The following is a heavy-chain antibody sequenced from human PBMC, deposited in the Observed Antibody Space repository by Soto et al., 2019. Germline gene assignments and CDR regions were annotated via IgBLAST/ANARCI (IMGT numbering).Heavy chain of an antibody. CDR1: GFTFSSYA. J-gene: IGHJ4*02. Sequence: EVQLLESGGGLVQPGGSLRPSCAASGFTFSSYAMSWVRQAPGKGLEWVSAISGSGGSTYYADSVKGRFTISRDNSKNTLYQQMNSLRAEDTAVYYCAKDPPLYYYDSSGYSDPVDYWGQGTLVTVSS. D-gene: IGHD3-22*01. CDR2: ISGSGGST. CDR3: AKDPPLYYYDSSGYSDPVDY. V-gene: IGHV3-23*01.